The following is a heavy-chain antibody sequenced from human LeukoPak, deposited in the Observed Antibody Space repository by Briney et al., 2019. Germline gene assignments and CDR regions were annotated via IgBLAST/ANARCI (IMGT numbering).Heavy chain of an antibody. Sequence: PGGSLRLSCAASGFTFSSYSMNWVRQAPGKGLEWASSISSSSSYIYYADSVKGRFTISRDNAKNSLYLQMNSLRAEDTAVYYCARDCWDYGSGSYCGIDYWGQGTLVTVSS. CDR2: ISSSSSYI. V-gene: IGHV3-21*01. CDR1: GFTFSSYS. CDR3: ARDCWDYGSGSYCGIDY. J-gene: IGHJ4*02. D-gene: IGHD3-10*01.